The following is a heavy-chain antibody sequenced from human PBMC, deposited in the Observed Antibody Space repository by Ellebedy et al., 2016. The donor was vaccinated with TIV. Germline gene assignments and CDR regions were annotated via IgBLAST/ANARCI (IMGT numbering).Heavy chain of an antibody. J-gene: IGHJ3*02. V-gene: IGHV1-24*01. CDR1: GYTLTELS. D-gene: IGHD3-22*01. Sequence: ASVKVSXKVSGYTLTELSMHWVRQAPGKGLEWMGGFDPEDGETIYAQKFQGRVTMTEDTSTDTAYMELSSLRSEDTAVYYCATEGARTTYYYDSSGYLGDAFDIWGQGTMVTVSS. CDR3: ATEGARTTYYYDSSGYLGDAFDI. CDR2: FDPEDGET.